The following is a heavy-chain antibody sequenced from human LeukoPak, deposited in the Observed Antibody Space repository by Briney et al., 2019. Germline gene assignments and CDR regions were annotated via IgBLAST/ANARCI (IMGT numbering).Heavy chain of an antibody. Sequence: PGGSLRLSCAASGFTVSNNYMSWVRQAPGKGLEWVGRIKSKTDGGTTDYAAPVKGRFTISRDDSKNTLYLQMNSLKTEDTAVYYCTTDYGMTGGDAFDIWGQGTMVTVSS. CDR3: TTDYGMTGGDAFDI. D-gene: IGHD3-16*01. CDR1: GFTVSNNY. CDR2: IKSKTDGGTT. J-gene: IGHJ3*02. V-gene: IGHV3-15*01.